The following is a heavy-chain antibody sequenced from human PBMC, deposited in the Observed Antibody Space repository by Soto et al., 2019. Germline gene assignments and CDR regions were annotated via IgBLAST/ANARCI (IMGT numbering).Heavy chain of an antibody. CDR1: GCSISSYY. D-gene: IGHD3-16*02. CDR3: ARVWGGGFVF. J-gene: IGHJ4*01. CDR2: IYYSGST. V-gene: IGHV4-59*13. Sequence: SQTLSLTCTFSGCSISSYYWSWIRQPPGTGLEWIGYIYYSGSTNYNPSLKSRVTISVDTSKNQFSLKLSSVTAADKAVYYCARVWGGGFVFGAQG.